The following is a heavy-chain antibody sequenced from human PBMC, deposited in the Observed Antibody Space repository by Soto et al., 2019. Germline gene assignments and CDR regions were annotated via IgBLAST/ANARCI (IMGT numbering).Heavy chain of an antibody. D-gene: IGHD2-2*01. CDR3: ARGEIGCIITSCYLTSSWFDP. CDR2: IIPIFGTA. CDR1: GGTFSSYA. V-gene: IGHV1-69*13. J-gene: IGHJ5*02. Sequence: SVKVSCKASGGTFSSYAISWVRQAPGQGLEWMGGIIPIFGTANYAQKFQGRVTITADESTSTAYMELSSLRSEDTAVYYCARGEIGCIITSCYLTSSWFDPWGQGTLVTVS.